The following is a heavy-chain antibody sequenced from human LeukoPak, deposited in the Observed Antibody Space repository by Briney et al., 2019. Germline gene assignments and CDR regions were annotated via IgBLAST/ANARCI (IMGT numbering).Heavy chain of an antibody. Sequence: GGSLRLSCAASGFSFSTYYVNWVRQAPGKGLEWVSCISSSSTYIYYADSVRGRFAISRDNAKNSLYQQMNSLRADDTAVYYCVRENHGSFDYWGQGSLVTVSS. CDR1: GFSFSTYY. D-gene: IGHD1-14*01. J-gene: IGHJ4*02. V-gene: IGHV3-21*01. CDR3: VRENHGSFDY. CDR2: ISSSSTYI.